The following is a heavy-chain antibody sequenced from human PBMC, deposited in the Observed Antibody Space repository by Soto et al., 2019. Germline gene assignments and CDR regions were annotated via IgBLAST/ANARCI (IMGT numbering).Heavy chain of an antibody. V-gene: IGHV4-30-4*01. CDR2: TYYTGTT. Sequence: SETLSLTCTVSGGSISAGDYYWIWIRQAPGKGLEWIAYTYYTGTTKYTPSLKRRVTLSVDTSKNRFSLNLTSVTVAVTAVYYCARGAWFHPWGPGTPVA. J-gene: IGHJ5*02. CDR3: ARGAWFHP. CDR1: GGSISAGDYY.